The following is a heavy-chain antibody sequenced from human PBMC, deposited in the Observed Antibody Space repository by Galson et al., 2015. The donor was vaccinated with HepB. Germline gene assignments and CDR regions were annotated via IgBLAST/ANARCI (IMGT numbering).Heavy chain of an antibody. J-gene: IGHJ6*02. CDR2: ISSSGSTI. CDR1: GFTFSDCY. D-gene: IGHD5/OR15-5a*01. Sequence: SLRLSCAASGFTFSDCYMTWIRQAPGQGLEWVSYISSSGSTIYYADSVKGRFTNSRDNANNTLYLQMNRLRAEDTGVYYWERDLPPYCYGLDVWGQGTTVPVSS. V-gene: IGHV3-11*01. CDR3: ERDLPPYCYGLDV.